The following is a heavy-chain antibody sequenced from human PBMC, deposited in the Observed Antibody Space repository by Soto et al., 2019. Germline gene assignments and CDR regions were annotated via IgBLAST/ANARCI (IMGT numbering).Heavy chain of an antibody. J-gene: IGHJ5*02. Sequence: QVQLQESGPGLVKPSQTLSLTCTLSGGSISSGDNYWSWIRHPPGKGLEWIDNIYYGGRTNYKPSLQSRLTISLDTSNNPVFLKLTSVTAADTAVYYCASIGLHLGELSCNWFDPWGHGTLVTVSS. V-gene: IGHV4-31*03. CDR3: ASIGLHLGELSCNWFDP. CDR1: GGSISSGDNY. CDR2: IYYGGRT. D-gene: IGHD3-16*02.